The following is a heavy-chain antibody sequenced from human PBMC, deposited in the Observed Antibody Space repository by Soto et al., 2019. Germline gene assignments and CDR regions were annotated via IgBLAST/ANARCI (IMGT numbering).Heavy chain of an antibody. CDR2: ISGSGGST. CDR3: AKVRPADSSGWRDAFDI. Sequence: EVQLLESGGGLVQPGGSLRLSCAASGFTFSSYAMSWVRQAPGKGLEWVSAISGSGGSTYYADSVKGRFTISRDNSKNTLYLQMNSLRAEDTAVYYCAKVRPADSSGWRDAFDIWGQGTMVTVSS. J-gene: IGHJ3*02. CDR1: GFTFSSYA. V-gene: IGHV3-23*01. D-gene: IGHD6-19*01.